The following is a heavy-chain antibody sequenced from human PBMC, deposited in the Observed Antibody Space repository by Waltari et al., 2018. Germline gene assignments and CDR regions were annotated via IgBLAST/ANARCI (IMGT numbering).Heavy chain of an antibody. Sequence: QVHLVGSGGGVGQPGMSLRLSCTASGCTFINYARHWVRQAPGKGVEWLTVVSSEGGTKNSGEAVRGRVTVPKDKPTNTLHLQMTSLTTEDAGVYYCARDRQGASASSPEITHWGQGTLVTVSS. CDR3: ARDRQGASASSPEITH. J-gene: IGHJ4*02. V-gene: IGHV3-30-3*01. D-gene: IGHD3-10*01. CDR2: VSSEGGTK. CDR1: GCTFINYA.